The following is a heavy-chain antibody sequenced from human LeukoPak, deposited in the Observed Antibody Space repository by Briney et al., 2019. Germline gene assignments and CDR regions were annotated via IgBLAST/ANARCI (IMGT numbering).Heavy chain of an antibody. V-gene: IGHV3-23*01. D-gene: IGHD2-8*01. J-gene: IGHJ5*02. CDR2: IDGGGGAT. CDR1: GFTFSNYV. Sequence: PGGSLRLSCAASGFTFSNYVMSWVRQAPGKGLEWVSAIDGGGGATTYADSVKGRFTISRDNSKNTLSLQMNSLRVEDTAIYYCAKDVRRCNGACTWGQGTLVTVSS. CDR3: AKDVRRCNGACT.